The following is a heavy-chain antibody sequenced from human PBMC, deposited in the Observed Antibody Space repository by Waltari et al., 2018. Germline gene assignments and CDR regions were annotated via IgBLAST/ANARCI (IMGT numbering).Heavy chain of an antibody. D-gene: IGHD5-12*01. CDR2: MSYSGAT. V-gene: IGHV4-39*01. CDR1: GVSITSNRHY. CDR3: ATYIGASVGTAAFDV. J-gene: IGHJ3*01. Sequence: QLQLQESGPGLVKPSETLSLTCSVSGVSITSNRHYWGWIRQPPGQGLEWIGTMSYSGATHSSPSLESRVTVSRNTSKNQLSLKLVSVTAADTAVYYCATYIGASVGTAAFDVWGQGTMVTVSS.